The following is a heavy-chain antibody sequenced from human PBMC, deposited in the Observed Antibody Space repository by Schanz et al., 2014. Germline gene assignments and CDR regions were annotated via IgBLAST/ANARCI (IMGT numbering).Heavy chain of an antibody. J-gene: IGHJ4*02. CDR1: GRRLGTRG. V-gene: IGHV3-7*01. CDR3: ARDKGGYYPFDY. Sequence: EVQLGERGGGGRKGGGKMRERGEALGRRLGTRGRRGVAQAPGKGREWVANINQEGSDKSYVDSVKGRFTISRDNAKNSLYLQMNSLRAEDTAVYYCARDKGGYYPFDYWGQGSLVTVSS. CDR2: INQEGSDK. D-gene: IGHD3-22*01.